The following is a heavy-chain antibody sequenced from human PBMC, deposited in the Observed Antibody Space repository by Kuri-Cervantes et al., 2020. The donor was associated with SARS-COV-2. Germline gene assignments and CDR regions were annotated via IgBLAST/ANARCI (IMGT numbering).Heavy chain of an antibody. J-gene: IGHJ6*02. D-gene: IGHD3-22*01. V-gene: IGHV3-21*01. CDR2: ISSSSSYI. Sequence: GGSLRLSCAASGFTFSSYSMNWVRQAPGKGLEWVSSISSSSSYIYYADSVKGRFTISRDNAKNSLYLQMNSLRDEDTAVYYCARRGYYPDYYYGMDVWGQGTTVTVSS. CDR1: GFTFSSYS. CDR3: ARRGYYPDYYYGMDV.